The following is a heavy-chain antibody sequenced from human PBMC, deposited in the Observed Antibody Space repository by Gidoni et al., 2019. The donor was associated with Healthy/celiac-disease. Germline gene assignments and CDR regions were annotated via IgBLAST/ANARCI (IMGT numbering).Heavy chain of an antibody. CDR1: GGPISSGGYY. J-gene: IGHJ5*02. V-gene: IGHV4-31*03. Sequence: QVQLQESGPGLVKPSQTLSLTCTFSGGPISSGGYYWSWIRQHPGKGLEWIGYIYYSGSTYYNPSLKSRLTISVDTSKNQFSLKLSSVTAADTAVYYCARDPQGSNWFDPWGQGTLVTVSS. D-gene: IGHD3-10*01. CDR2: IYYSGST. CDR3: ARDPQGSNWFDP.